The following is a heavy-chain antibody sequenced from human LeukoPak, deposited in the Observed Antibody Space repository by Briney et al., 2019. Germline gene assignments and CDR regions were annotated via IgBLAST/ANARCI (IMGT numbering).Heavy chain of an antibody. J-gene: IGHJ5*02. CDR2: INPSGGST. CDR3: ARGAYSSSWYGWFDP. CDR1: GYTFTNYY. Sequence: ASVKVSCKTSGYTFTNYYIHWVRRAPGQGLEWMGKINPSGGSTSYPQKFQGRVTMTRDTSTTTVYMELSSLRSEDTAVYYCARGAYSSSWYGWFDPWGQGTLVTVSS. D-gene: IGHD6-13*01. V-gene: IGHV1-46*01.